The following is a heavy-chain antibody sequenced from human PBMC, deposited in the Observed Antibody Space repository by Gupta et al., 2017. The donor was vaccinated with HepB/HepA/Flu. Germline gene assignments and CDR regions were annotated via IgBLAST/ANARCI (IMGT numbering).Heavy chain of an antibody. V-gene: IGHV1-69*06. CDR1: GGTFSSYA. D-gene: IGHD1-14*01. CDR3: ARSEPYKFAVWYFDL. CDR2: IIPIFGTA. J-gene: IGHJ2*01. Sequence: QVQLVQSGAEVKKPGSSVKVSCKASGGTFSSYAISWVRQAPGQGLEWMGGIIPIFGTANYAQKFQGRVTITADKSTSTAYMELSSLRSEDTAVYYCARSEPYKFAVWYFDLWGRGTLVTVSS.